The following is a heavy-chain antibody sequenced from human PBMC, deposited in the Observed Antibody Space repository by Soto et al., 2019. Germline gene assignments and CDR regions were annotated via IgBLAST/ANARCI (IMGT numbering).Heavy chain of an antibody. Sequence: GASVQVSCKASGYTFTSDGISWVRQAPGQGLEWMGWISAYNGNTNYAQKLQGRVTMTTDTSTSTAYMELRSLRSDDTAVYYCAREGKKGYSGYDSRNYYYYYGMDVWGQGTTVTVS. V-gene: IGHV1-18*01. D-gene: IGHD5-12*01. J-gene: IGHJ6*02. CDR1: GYTFTSDG. CDR2: ISAYNGNT. CDR3: AREGKKGYSGYDSRNYYYYYGMDV.